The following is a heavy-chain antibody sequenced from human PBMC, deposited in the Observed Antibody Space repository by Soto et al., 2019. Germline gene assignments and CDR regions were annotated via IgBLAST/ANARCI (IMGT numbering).Heavy chain of an antibody. CDR2: IYHSGST. D-gene: IGHD6-19*01. CDR1: GGCVSSTNW. J-gene: IGHJ4*02. CDR3: ARDRAVSARGSFDY. Sequence: SETLSLTCAVSGGCVSSTNWWSWVRQPPGKGLEWIGEIYHSGSTYYNPSLKSRVTISVDKSKNQFSLRLSSVTAADTAVYFCARDRAVSARGSFDYWGQGTLVTVSS. V-gene: IGHV4-4*02.